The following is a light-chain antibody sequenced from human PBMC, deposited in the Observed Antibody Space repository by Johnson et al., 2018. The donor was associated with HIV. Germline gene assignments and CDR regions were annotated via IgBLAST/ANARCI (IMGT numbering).Light chain of an antibody. V-gene: IGLV1-51*02. Sequence: QSVLTQPPSVSAAPGQKVTIACSGSSSNIGNNYVSWYQQLPGTAPKLLIYANNRRPSGIPDRFSGSKSGTSATLGITGLQTGDEADYYCGTWDSRLSAPYVFGTGTKVTVL. CDR1: SSNIGNNY. J-gene: IGLJ1*01. CDR3: GTWDSRLSAPYV. CDR2: ANN.